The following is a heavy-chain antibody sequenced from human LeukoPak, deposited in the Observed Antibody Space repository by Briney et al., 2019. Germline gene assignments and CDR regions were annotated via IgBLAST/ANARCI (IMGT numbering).Heavy chain of an antibody. CDR3: ARWLAVAGTFDY. J-gene: IGHJ4*02. D-gene: IGHD6-19*01. CDR1: GGSISSGGYY. CDR2: IYHSGST. Sequence: PSETLSLTCTVSGGSISSGGYYWSWIRQPPGKGLEWIGYIYHSGSTYYNPSLKSRVTISVDRSKNQFSLKLSSVTAADTAVYYCARWLAVAGTFDYWGQGTLVTVSS. V-gene: IGHV4-30-2*01.